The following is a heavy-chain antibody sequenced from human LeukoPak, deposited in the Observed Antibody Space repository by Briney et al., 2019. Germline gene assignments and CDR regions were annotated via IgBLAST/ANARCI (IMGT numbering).Heavy chain of an antibody. Sequence: PSETLSLTCAVYGGSFSGYFWSWIRQPPGKGLEWIGEIGHSGTTNYNPSLKSRVTISVDTSKNQFSLKLSSVTAADTAVYYCARRDDVDTAMVSYWGQGTLVTVSS. D-gene: IGHD5-18*01. CDR3: ARRDDVDTAMVSY. CDR2: IGHSGTT. J-gene: IGHJ4*02. CDR1: GGSFSGYF. V-gene: IGHV4-34*01.